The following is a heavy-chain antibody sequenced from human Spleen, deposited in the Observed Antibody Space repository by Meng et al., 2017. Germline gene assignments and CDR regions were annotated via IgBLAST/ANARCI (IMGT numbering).Heavy chain of an antibody. J-gene: IGHJ4*02. CDR2: INHSGST. V-gene: IGHV4-34*01. CDR3: ARGPTTMAHDFDY. CDR1: GGSFSDYY. D-gene: IGHD4-11*01. Sequence: GQLPQWGQGPLKPSETLPLTCVVSGGSFSDYYWSWIRQPPGKGLEWIGEINHSGSTNYNPSLESRATISVDTSQNNLSLKLSSVTAADSAVYYCARGPTTMAHDFDYWGQGTLVTVSS.